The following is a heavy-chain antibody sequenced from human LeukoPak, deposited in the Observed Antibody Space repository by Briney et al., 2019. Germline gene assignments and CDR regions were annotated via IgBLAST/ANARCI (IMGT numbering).Heavy chain of an antibody. CDR3: ARDRELRFLEWPHFYMDV. CDR1: GGSISSGSYY. CDR2: IYTSGST. J-gene: IGHJ6*03. D-gene: IGHD3-3*01. V-gene: IGHV4-61*02. Sequence: SQTLSLTCTVSGGSISSGSYYWSWIRQPAGKGLEWIGRIYTSGSTNYNPSLKSRVTMSVDTSKNQFSLKLSSVTAADTAVYYCARDRELRFLEWPHFYMDVWGKGTTVTVSS.